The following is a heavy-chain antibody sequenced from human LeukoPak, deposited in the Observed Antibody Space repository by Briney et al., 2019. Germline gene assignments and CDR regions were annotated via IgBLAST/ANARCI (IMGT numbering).Heavy chain of an antibody. V-gene: IGHV3-74*01. Sequence: GGSLRLSCAASGLIFSSFWMHWVRQVPGKGPVWVSHINKDGSSTRYADSVKGRVTISRDNAKSTLYLQMNSLRAEDTAVYYCVRDGGVYAFDSWGLGTLVSVSS. J-gene: IGHJ4*02. CDR3: VRDGGVYAFDS. CDR1: GLIFSSFW. D-gene: IGHD5/OR15-5a*01. CDR2: INKDGSST.